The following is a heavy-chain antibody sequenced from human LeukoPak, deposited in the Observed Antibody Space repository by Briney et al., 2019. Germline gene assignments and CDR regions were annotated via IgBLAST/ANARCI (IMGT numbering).Heavy chain of an antibody. CDR2: ISSSGSSI. D-gene: IGHD4-17*01. CDR3: ASLPDTVTTIFFDY. Sequence: KPGGSLRLSCAASGFTFSDYYMSWLRQAPGKGLEWVSYISSSGSSIYYADSVKGRFTISRDNAKNSLYLQMNSLRAEDTAVYYCASLPDTVTTIFFDYWGQGTLVTVSS. CDR1: GFTFSDYY. J-gene: IGHJ4*02. V-gene: IGHV3-11*04.